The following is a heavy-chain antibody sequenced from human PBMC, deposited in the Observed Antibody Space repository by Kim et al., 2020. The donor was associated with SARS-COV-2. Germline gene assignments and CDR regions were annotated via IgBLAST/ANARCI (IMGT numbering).Heavy chain of an antibody. CDR3: ARGSYQNYDFWSGSSDSMYV. J-gene: IGHJ6*02. V-gene: IGHV3-33*01. CDR2: IWHDEINK. Sequence: GSLRLSCAVSGFTFSSYGMHWVRQAPGKGLEWVAIIWHDEINKYYGDSVRGRFTISRDNSKNTLYLQMNSLRAEDTAVYYCARGSYQNYDFWSGSSDSMYVCGQGTTVTVSS. D-gene: IGHD3-3*01. CDR1: GFTFSSYG.